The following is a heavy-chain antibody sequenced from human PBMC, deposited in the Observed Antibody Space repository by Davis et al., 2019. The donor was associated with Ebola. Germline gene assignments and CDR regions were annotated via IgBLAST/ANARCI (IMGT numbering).Heavy chain of an antibody. D-gene: IGHD4-23*01. CDR3: AKVDGGGVDC. CDR1: GGSISSSSYY. CDR2: IHYSGST. V-gene: IGHV4-39*07. J-gene: IGHJ4*02. Sequence: PSETLSLTCTVSGGSISSSSYYWGWIRPPPGKGLEWIGSIHYSGSTYYNPSLKSRVTISVDTSKNHFSLKLSSVTAADTGVNNCAKVDGGGVDCWGQGTLVNVAS.